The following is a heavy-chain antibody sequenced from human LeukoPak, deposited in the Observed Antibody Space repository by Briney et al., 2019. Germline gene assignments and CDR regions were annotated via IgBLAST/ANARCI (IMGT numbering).Heavy chain of an antibody. CDR3: ARATSIPGIASADTTPDY. CDR2: IGTAGDT. CDR1: GFSVSGDY. Sequence: GGSLRLSCAASGFSVSGDYMSWVRQATGKGLEWVSTIGTAGDTYYPGSVKGRFTISRENAKNSLYLQMNSLRAGDTAVYYCARATSIPGIASADTTPDYWGQGTLVTVSS. J-gene: IGHJ4*02. D-gene: IGHD6-13*01. V-gene: IGHV3-13*01.